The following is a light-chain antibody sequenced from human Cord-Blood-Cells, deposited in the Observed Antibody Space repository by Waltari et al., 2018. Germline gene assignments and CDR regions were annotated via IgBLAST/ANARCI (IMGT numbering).Light chain of an antibody. CDR2: GAS. J-gene: IGKJ1*01. CDR1: QSVSSSY. Sequence: EIVLTQSPGTLSLSPGERATLSCRASQSVSSSYLAWYQQKPGQAPRLLIYGASSRAPGIPDRFSGIGSGTDFTLTISRLEPEDFAVYYCQQYGSSPTFGQGTKVEIK. V-gene: IGKV3-20*01. CDR3: QQYGSSPT.